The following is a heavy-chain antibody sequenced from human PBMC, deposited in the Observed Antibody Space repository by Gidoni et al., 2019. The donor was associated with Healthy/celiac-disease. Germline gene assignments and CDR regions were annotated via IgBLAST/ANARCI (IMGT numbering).Heavy chain of an antibody. J-gene: IGHJ4*02. D-gene: IGHD3-22*01. CDR1: GFSLSNARMG. CDR3: ARLVEVDYYDSSGYYADY. CDR2: IFSNDEK. V-gene: IGHV2-26*01. Sequence: QVTLKESGPVLVKPTETLTLTCTVSGFSLSNARMGVSWIRQPPGKALEWLAHIFSNDEKSYSTSLKSRLTISKDTSKSQVVLTMTNMDPVDTATYYCARLVEVDYYDSSGYYADYWGQGTLVTVSS.